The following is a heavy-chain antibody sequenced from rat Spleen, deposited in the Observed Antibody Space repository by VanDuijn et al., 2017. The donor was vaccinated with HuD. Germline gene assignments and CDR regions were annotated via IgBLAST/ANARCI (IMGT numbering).Heavy chain of an antibody. CDR3: ARHHYVMDA. CDR2: ISYDGSST. V-gene: IGHV5-7*01. J-gene: IGHJ4*01. Sequence: EVQLVESGGGLVQPGRSLKLSCAASGFSFSDYYMAWVRQAPTKGLEWVATISYDGSSTYYRDSVKGRFTISRDNAKSTLYLQMDSLRSEDTATYYCARHHYVMDAWGQGASVTVSS. CDR1: GFSFSDYY.